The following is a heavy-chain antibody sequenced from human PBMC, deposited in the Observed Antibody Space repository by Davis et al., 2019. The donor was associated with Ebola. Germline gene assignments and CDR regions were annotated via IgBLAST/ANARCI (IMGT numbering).Heavy chain of an antibody. CDR2: IFNIEST. CDR1: GGSFSGYY. J-gene: IGHJ4*02. Sequence: SETLSLTCAVYGGSFSGYYWNWIRQPPGKGLEWIGYIFNIESTKYNLSLKSRVSILVDTSKNQFSLKLSSVTAADTAVYYCARGLPGTIFDSWGQGTLVTVSS. D-gene: IGHD2-8*01. V-gene: IGHV4-59*01. CDR3: ARGLPGTIFDS.